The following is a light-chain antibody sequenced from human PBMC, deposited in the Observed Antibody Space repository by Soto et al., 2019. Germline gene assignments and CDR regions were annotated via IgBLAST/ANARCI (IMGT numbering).Light chain of an antibody. Sequence: EIVLTQSPGTLSVSAGERATLSWRASQSVSNNYLAWYQQQPGQAPTLRIYGASNRATGIPDRLSGSGSGTDFTLTISRLEPEDFAVYYCQQYGSSGTFGQGTKVDI. V-gene: IGKV3-20*01. CDR3: QQYGSSGT. J-gene: IGKJ1*01. CDR1: QSVSNNY. CDR2: GAS.